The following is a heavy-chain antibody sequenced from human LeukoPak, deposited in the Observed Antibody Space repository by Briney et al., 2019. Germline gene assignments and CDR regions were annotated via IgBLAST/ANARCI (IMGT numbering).Heavy chain of an antibody. CDR3: ARGSIAAAGPSAFDP. J-gene: IGHJ5*02. Sequence: PSETLSLTCAVYGGSFSGYYWSWIRQPPGKGLEWIGEINHSGSTNYNPSLKSRVTISVDTSNNQVSLKLSAVTAADTAVYCCARGSIAAAGPSAFDPWGQGTLVTVSS. V-gene: IGHV4-34*01. CDR2: INHSGST. CDR1: GGSFSGYY. D-gene: IGHD6-13*01.